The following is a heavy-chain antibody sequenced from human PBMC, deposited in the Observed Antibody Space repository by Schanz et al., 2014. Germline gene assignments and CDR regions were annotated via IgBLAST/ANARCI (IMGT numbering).Heavy chain of an antibody. Sequence: QVQLVQSGAEVKKPGASVKLSCKASNYIFTKYYIHCARQAPGQGLEWMGKINPSSGTTRIAQNFQGRLTVTRDTSTSTVNMELSSLRSEDTAVYYCARETTIITGGAFDVWGQGTMVTGSS. D-gene: IGHD3-9*01. CDR2: INPSSGTT. V-gene: IGHV1-46*01. CDR1: NYIFTKYY. J-gene: IGHJ3*01. CDR3: ARETTIITGGAFDV.